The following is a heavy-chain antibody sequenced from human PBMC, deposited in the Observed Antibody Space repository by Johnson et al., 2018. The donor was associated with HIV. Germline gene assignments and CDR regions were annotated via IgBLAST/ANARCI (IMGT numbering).Heavy chain of an antibody. Sequence: QVQLVESGGGVVQPGRSLRLSCAASGFTFSSYAMHWVRQAPGKGLEWVAVISYDGSNKYYADSVKGRFTISRDNSKNTLYLQMNSLRAEDTAGYYCARGRVGGNDAFDIWGQGTMVTVSS. CDR3: ARGRVGGNDAFDI. J-gene: IGHJ3*02. CDR2: ISYDGSNK. V-gene: IGHV3-30*14. D-gene: IGHD2-15*01. CDR1: GFTFSSYA.